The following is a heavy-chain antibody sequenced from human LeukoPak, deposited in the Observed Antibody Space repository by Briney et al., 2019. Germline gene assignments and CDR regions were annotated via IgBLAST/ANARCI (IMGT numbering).Heavy chain of an antibody. V-gene: IGHV4-61*02. CDR3: LCGNSA. CDR2: IYTSGST. D-gene: IGHD4-23*01. CDR1: GGSISSGSYY. Sequence: PSQTLSLTCTVSGGSISSGSYYWSWIRQPAGKGLEWIGRIYTSGSTNYNPSLKSRVTISVDTSKNQFSLKLSSATAADTAVYYCLCGNSAWGQGTLVTVSS. J-gene: IGHJ5*02.